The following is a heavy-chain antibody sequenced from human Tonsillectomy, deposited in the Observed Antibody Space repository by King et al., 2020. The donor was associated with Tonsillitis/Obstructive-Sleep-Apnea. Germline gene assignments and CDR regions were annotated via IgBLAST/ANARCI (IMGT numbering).Heavy chain of an antibody. V-gene: IGHV5-51*01. Sequence: QLVQSGAEVKKPGESLKISCKGSGYSFTTYWIGWVRQMPGKGLEWMGIMYPGDSDTRYSPSFQGQVTISADKSISTAYLQWSSLRSEDTAVYYCVFPHYYYYYMDVWGKGTTVTVSS. CDR3: VFPHYYYYYMDV. CDR1: GYSFTTYW. J-gene: IGHJ6*03. CDR2: MYPGDSDT.